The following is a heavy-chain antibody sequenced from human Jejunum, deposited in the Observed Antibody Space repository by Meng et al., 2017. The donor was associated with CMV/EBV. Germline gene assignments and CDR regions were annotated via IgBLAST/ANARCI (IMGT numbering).Heavy chain of an antibody. J-gene: IGHJ4*02. CDR2: INPNTGDT. CDR1: EYTFTDYD. CDR3: AKDGGSYLDYYFGY. V-gene: IGHV1-2*02. D-gene: IGHD1-26*01. Sequence: SEYTFTDYDRQWVRQAPGQGLEWMGWINPNTGDTNYAQKFQGRVTMTRDMSINTVYMELTRLRSDDTAVYYCAKDGGSYLDYYFGYWGQGTLVTVSS.